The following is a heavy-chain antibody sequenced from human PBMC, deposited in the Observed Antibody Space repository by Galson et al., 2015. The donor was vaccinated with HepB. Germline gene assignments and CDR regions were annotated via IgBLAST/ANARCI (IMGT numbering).Heavy chain of an antibody. J-gene: IGHJ4*02. CDR1: GFTFNSYG. D-gene: IGHD3-22*01. Sequence: SLRLSCAASGFTFNSYGMHWVRQAPGKGLEWVAVISYDGRNIHYADSVKGRFTISRDNSKNTLYLQMNSLRPEDTAVYYCARDRRGQVSPMILVFTYYFAYWGQGTLVTVSS. V-gene: IGHV3-33*05. CDR3: ARDRRGQVSPMILVFTYYFAY. CDR2: ISYDGRNI.